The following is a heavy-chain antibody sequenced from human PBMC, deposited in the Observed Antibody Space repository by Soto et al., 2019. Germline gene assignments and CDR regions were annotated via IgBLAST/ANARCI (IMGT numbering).Heavy chain of an antibody. D-gene: IGHD1-26*01. J-gene: IGHJ4*02. CDR3: ARPRPPYSGSYSPFDY. CDR1: GGTFSSYA. Sequence: GSSVKVSFKASGGTFSSYAISLLLHAPVQGLEWMGGIIPIFGTANYAQKFQGRVTITADESTSTAYMELSSLRSEDTAVYYCARPRPPYSGSYSPFDYWGQGTLVTVSS. CDR2: IIPIFGTA. V-gene: IGHV1-69*13.